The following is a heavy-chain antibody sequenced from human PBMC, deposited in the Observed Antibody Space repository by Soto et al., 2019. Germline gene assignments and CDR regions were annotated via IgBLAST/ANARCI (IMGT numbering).Heavy chain of an antibody. D-gene: IGHD1-1*01. V-gene: IGHV4-59*01. CDR3: ARRLSGTTLAFDY. CDR1: GGSISSYY. Sequence: SETLPHTCTVSGGSISSYYWSWIRQPPGKGLEWIGYIYYSGSTNYNPPLKSRVTISVDTSKNQFSLKLSSVTAADTVVYYCARRLSGTTLAFDYWGQGTLVTVSS. J-gene: IGHJ4*02. CDR2: IYYSGST.